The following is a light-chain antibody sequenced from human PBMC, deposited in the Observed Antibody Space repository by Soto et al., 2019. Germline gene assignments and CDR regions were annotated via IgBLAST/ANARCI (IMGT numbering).Light chain of an antibody. V-gene: IGKV3-20*01. CDR2: DAA. Sequence: EIVLTQSPVTLSLSPGERATLSCRASQSINNYLAWYQQKPGQAPRLLIYDAANRATGVPDRFSGSGSGTDFTLTINRLEPEDFVIYYCQQYGSSPWTFGQGTKVDIK. CDR1: QSINNY. CDR3: QQYGSSPWT. J-gene: IGKJ1*01.